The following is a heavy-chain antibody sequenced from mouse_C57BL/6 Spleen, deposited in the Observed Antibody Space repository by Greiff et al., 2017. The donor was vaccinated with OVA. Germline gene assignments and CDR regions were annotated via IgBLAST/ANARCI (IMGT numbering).Heavy chain of an antibody. D-gene: IGHD2-4*01. CDR1: GFSLSTSGMG. J-gene: IGHJ2*01. Sequence: QVTLKESGPGILQSSQTLSLTCSFSGFSLSTSGMGVSWIRQPSGKGLEWLAHIYWDDDKRYNPSLKSRLTISKDTSRNQVFLKITSVDTADTATYYCARREGIYYDYDGYFDYWGQGTTRTVSS. CDR2: IYWDDDK. V-gene: IGHV8-12*01. CDR3: ARREGIYYDYDGYFDY.